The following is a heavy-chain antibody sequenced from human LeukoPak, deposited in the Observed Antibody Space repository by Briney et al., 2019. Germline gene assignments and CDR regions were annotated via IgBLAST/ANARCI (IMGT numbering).Heavy chain of an antibody. CDR3: VTSWVRQERDF. V-gene: IGHV3-7*01. D-gene: IGHD3-10*01. Sequence: GGSLRLSCAASGFSFRDYWKSWVRQAPGKGLEWVADIEPDGSGKTYVDSVKGRFTISRDNAQQSLYLQMDTLTAEDTVVYYCVTSWVRQERDFWGQGTLVTVSS. J-gene: IGHJ4*02. CDR2: IEPDGSGK. CDR1: GFSFRDYW.